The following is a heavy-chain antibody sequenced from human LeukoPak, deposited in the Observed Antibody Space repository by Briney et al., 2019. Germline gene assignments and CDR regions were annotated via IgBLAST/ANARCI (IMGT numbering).Heavy chain of an antibody. J-gene: IGHJ4*02. V-gene: IGHV3-30*01. CDR1: GFTFSNYA. Sequence: GGSLRLSCAASGFTFSNYAMHWVRQAPGKELEWVADISFDGSNTYHADSVKGRFTISRDNSKNTLYLQMNSLRAEDTAVYYCAKEDDPDYWGQGTLVTVSS. CDR2: ISFDGSNT. D-gene: IGHD3-16*01. CDR3: AKEDDPDY.